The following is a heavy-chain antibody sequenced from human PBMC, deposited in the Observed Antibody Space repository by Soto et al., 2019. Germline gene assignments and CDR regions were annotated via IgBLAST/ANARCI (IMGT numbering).Heavy chain of an antibody. CDR2: IASDGKDK. CDR3: AKDGAIAAADYFFDY. CDR1: GFTFSSYG. Sequence: PGGSLRLSCAASGFTFSSYGMHWVRQAPGKGLEWVAVIASDGKDKRYADSVKGRFTISRDNSKNTVYLQMNSLRGEDTAVYYCAKDGAIAAADYFFDYWGQGSLVTAPQ. D-gene: IGHD6-13*01. J-gene: IGHJ4*02. V-gene: IGHV3-30*18.